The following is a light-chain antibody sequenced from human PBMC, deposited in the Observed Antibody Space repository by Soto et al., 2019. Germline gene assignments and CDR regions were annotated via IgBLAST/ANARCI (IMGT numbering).Light chain of an antibody. CDR3: QNYYSAPYT. CDR1: QAISNY. Sequence: DIQMTQSPSSLSASVGDRVTITCRASQAISNYLAWYQQKPGKVPKLLIYAASTLQSGVPSRFSGSESGTAFTLIINSLQSEDVATYYCQNYYSAPYTFGQGTKVEIK. V-gene: IGKV1-27*01. J-gene: IGKJ2*01. CDR2: AAS.